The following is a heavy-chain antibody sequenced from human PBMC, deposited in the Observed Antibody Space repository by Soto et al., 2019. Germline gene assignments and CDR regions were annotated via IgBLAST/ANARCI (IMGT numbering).Heavy chain of an antibody. CDR3: ARRPEYHYGSGKYYGLDV. CDR2: IYPGDSDT. Sequence: PGESLKISCKGSGYTFTNNWVGWVRQMPGKGLEWMGIIYPGDSDTRYSPSFQGQVTISVDKSIATADLQWSSLKASDTVMYYCARRPEYHYGSGKYYGLDVWAKGTTVTVCS. V-gene: IGHV5-51*01. CDR1: GYTFTNNW. J-gene: IGHJ6*04. D-gene: IGHD3-10*01.